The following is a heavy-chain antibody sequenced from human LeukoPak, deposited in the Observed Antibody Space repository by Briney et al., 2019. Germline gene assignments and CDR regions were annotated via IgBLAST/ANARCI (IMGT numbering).Heavy chain of an antibody. CDR3: AKGGVIIPPFDY. CDR2: ISGSGGST. J-gene: IGHJ4*02. CDR1: GFTFSGYA. D-gene: IGHD3-3*01. V-gene: IGHV3-23*01. Sequence: GGSLRLSCAASGFTFSGYAMSWVRQAPGKGLEWVSAISGSGGSTYYADSVKGRFTISRDNSENTLYLQMNSLRAEDTAVYYCAKGGVIIPPFDYWGQGTLVTVSS.